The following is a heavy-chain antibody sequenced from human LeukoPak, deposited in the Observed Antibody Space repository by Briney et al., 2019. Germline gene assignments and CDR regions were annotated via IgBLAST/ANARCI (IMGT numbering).Heavy chain of an antibody. D-gene: IGHD3-10*01. Sequence: SETLSLTCTVSGGSISSYYWSWIRQPPGKGLEWIGYIYYSGSTYYNPSLKSRVTISVDTSKNQFSLKLSSVTAADTAVYYCARGKYVLLNYFDYWGQGTLVTVSS. CDR1: GGSISSYY. CDR3: ARGKYVLLNYFDY. J-gene: IGHJ4*02. V-gene: IGHV4-59*08. CDR2: IYYSGST.